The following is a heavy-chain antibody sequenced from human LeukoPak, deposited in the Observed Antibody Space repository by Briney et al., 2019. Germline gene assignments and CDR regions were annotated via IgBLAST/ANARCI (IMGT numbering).Heavy chain of an antibody. CDR2: TYYRYKWYS. J-gene: IGHJ4*02. D-gene: IGHD5-12*01. Sequence: SQTLSLTCALSGDSVASNSAAWNWLRQSPSSGLEWLGRTYYRYKWYSYYAVSVKIRITINPDTSKTQFSLQLYSGTPDDTAVYYCARGYSGYLVNWGQGTLVTVSS. CDR3: ARGYSGYLVN. CDR1: GDSVASNSAA. V-gene: IGHV6-1*01.